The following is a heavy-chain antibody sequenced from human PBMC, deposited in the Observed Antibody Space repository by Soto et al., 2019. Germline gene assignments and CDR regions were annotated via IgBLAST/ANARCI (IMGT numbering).Heavy chain of an antibody. CDR3: ARWDHDYGYLDV. D-gene: IGHD4-17*01. CDR2: TYYRSKWYN. J-gene: IGHJ6*02. Sequence: QVQLQQSGPGLVKPSQTLSLTCDISGDSVSSNRGAWPWIRQYPSRGLEWLGRTYYRSKWYNEYGLSVKSRITIHADTCKNQFSLQLNSVTTEDAAVYYCARWDHDYGYLDVWGLGTTVTVSS. CDR1: GDSVSSNRGA. V-gene: IGHV6-1*01.